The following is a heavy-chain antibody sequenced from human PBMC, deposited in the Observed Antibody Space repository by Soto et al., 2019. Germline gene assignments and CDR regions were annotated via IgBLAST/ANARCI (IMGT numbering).Heavy chain of an antibody. J-gene: IGHJ4*02. V-gene: IGHV1-46*01. CDR1: GYILSSYN. CDR3: AGAYCAADCPRRGFDN. D-gene: IGHD2-21*02. Sequence: QVQLVQSGAEVKEPGASVKVSCKASGYILSSYNMHWVRQAPGQGLEWMGIINPSGGRTSYAQKFQDRVNMTRETATSTVYMELSSLRSDDTAVYYCAGAYCAADCPRRGFDNWGQGTLVTVSS. CDR2: INPSGGRT.